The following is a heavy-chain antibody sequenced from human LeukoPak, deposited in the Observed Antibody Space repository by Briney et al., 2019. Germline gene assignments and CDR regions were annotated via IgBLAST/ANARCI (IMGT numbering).Heavy chain of an antibody. CDR2: IYYSGST. Sequence: TLSLTCTVSGGSISSYYWSWIRQPPGMGLEWIGYIYYSGSTNYNPSLKSRVTISVDTSKSQFSLKLSSVTAADTAVYYCARGVSGSTMVRGVIISEIYFDYWGQGTLVTVSS. V-gene: IGHV4-59*01. D-gene: IGHD3-10*01. J-gene: IGHJ4*02. CDR3: ARGVSGSTMVRGVIISEIYFDY. CDR1: GGSISSYY.